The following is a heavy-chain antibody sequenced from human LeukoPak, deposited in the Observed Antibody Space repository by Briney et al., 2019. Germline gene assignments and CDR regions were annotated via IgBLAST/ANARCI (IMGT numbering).Heavy chain of an antibody. CDR1: GGSISSSSYY. CDR2: IYSTGNI. CDR3: AGLHFALAEEFGP. Sequence: SETLSLTCTVSGGSISSSSYYWSWIRQPPGKGLEWIGYIYSTGNILYNPFLKSRVTLSLDTFSNQFSLRLTSVTAADTAVYYCAGLHFALAEEFGPWGQGTLVTVSS. V-gene: IGHV4-61*05. J-gene: IGHJ5*02. D-gene: IGHD3-3*02.